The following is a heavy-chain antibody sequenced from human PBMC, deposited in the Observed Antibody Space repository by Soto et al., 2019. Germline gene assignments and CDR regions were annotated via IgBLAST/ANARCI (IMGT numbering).Heavy chain of an antibody. J-gene: IGHJ6*02. CDR3: ASHSGSGWYEGGYYYYYGMDV. D-gene: IGHD6-19*01. CDR1: GGSISSSSYY. V-gene: IGHV4-39*01. Sequence: SETLSLTCTVSGGSISSSSYYWGWIRQPPGKGLEWIGSIYYSGSTYYNPSLKSRVTISVDTSKNQFSLKLSSVTAADTAVYYCASHSGSGWYEGGYYYYYGMDVWGQGTTVT. CDR2: IYYSGST.